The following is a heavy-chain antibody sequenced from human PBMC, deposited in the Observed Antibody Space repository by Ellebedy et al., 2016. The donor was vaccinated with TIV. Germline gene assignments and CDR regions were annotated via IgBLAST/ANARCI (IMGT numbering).Heavy chain of an antibody. Sequence: GESLKISXAASGFSFASAWMSWVRQAPGKGLEWVGRIKYRVDGGTTDYAAPVKGRFTISRDDSKNTLYLQMTNLKNDDTAVYYCNTDMDTTMTADYWGQGTLVSVSS. D-gene: IGHD5-18*01. CDR2: IKYRVDGGTT. J-gene: IGHJ4*02. CDR3: NTDMDTTMTADY. CDR1: GFSFASAW. V-gene: IGHV3-15*01.